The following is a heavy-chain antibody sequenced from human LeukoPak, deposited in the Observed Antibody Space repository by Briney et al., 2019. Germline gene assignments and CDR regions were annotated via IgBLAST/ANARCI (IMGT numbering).Heavy chain of an antibody. D-gene: IGHD4-17*01. CDR1: GYTFTGYY. V-gene: IGHV1-2*02. Sequence: ASVKVSSTASGYTFTGYYMHWVRQGPGEGLEWMGWINPNSGGTNYAQKFQGRVTMTRDTSISTAYMELSRLRSDDTAVYYCARYNGDYAFDYWGQGTLVTVSS. CDR2: INPNSGGT. CDR3: ARYNGDYAFDY. J-gene: IGHJ4*02.